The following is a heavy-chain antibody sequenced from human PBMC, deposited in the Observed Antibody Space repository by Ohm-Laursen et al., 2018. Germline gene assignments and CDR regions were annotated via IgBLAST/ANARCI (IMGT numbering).Heavy chain of an antibody. V-gene: IGHV3-9*01. Sequence: SLRLSCSASGFTFDDYAMHWVRQAPGKGLEWVSGISWNSGSIGYADSVKGRFTIPRDNAKNSLYLQMNSLRAEDTALYYCAKDMGPAALDPWGQGTLVTVSS. CDR1: GFTFDDYA. CDR3: AKDMGPAALDP. J-gene: IGHJ5*02. D-gene: IGHD2-2*01. CDR2: ISWNSGSI.